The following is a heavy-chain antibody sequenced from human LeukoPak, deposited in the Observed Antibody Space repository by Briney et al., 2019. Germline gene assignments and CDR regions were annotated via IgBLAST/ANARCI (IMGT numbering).Heavy chain of an antibody. J-gene: IGHJ4*02. CDR1: GFTFSSYA. CDR3: AKGGDSSAWSLQVY. CDR2: ITGSGTNT. D-gene: IGHD6-19*01. Sequence: GGSLRLSCAASGFTFSSYAMSWVRQAPGKGLEWVSAITGSGTNTYYADSVKGRFTISRGNSKNTLYLHMNSLRAEDTAIYYCAKGGDSSAWSLQVYWGQGTLVTVSS. V-gene: IGHV3-23*01.